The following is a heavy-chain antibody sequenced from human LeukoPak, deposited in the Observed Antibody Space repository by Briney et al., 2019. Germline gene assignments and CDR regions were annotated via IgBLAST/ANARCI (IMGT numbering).Heavy chain of an antibody. CDR3: AKVTLISRTLDY. CDR1: GFTFSSYA. J-gene: IGHJ4*02. V-gene: IGHV3-23*01. D-gene: IGHD3-16*01. Sequence: GGSLRLSCAASGFTFSSYAMSWVRRAPGKGLEWVSAISGSGGSTYYADSVKGRFTISRDNSKNTLYLQMNSLRAEDTAVYYCAKVTLISRTLDYWGQGTLVTVSS. CDR2: ISGSGGST.